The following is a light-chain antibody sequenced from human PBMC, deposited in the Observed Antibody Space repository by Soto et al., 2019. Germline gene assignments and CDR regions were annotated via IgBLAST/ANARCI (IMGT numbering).Light chain of an antibody. V-gene: IGLV2-14*01. CDR3: ASDTSSSTSVI. CDR2: EVS. CDR1: SSDVGGYKY. J-gene: IGLJ2*01. Sequence: QSAPTQPASVSGSPGQSITISCTGTSSDVGGYKYVSWYQQHPDKAPKLIIFEVSNRPSGISIRFSGSKSGNTASLTISGLQAEEEADYYCASDTSSSTSVIFGRGTKLTVL.